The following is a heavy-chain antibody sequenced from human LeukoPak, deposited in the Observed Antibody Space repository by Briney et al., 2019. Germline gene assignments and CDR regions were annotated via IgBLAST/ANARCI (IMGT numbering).Heavy chain of an antibody. D-gene: IGHD1-26*01. CDR1: GFTFDDYA. CDR3: AKDFSLYSGSYYFDY. J-gene: IGHJ4*02. V-gene: IGHV3-9*01. CDR2: ISWNSGSI. Sequence: SLRLSCAASGFTFDDYAMHWVRQAPGKGLEWVSGISWNSGSIVYADSVKGRFTISRDNAKNSLYLQMNSLRAEDTALYYCAKDFSLYSGSYYFDYWGQGTLVTVSS.